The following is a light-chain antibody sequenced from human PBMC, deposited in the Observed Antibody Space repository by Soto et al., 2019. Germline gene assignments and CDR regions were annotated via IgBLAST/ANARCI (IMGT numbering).Light chain of an antibody. J-gene: IGLJ1*01. CDR3: SSYTSSSTLEV. CDR2: EVS. V-gene: IGLV2-14*01. CDR1: SSGVGGYNY. Sequence: LTQPASVSGSPGQSITISCTGPSSGVGGYNYVSWYQQHPGKAPKLMIYEVSNRPSGVSNRFSGSKSGNTASLTISGLQAEDEADYYCSSYTSSSTLEVFGPGTKVTVX.